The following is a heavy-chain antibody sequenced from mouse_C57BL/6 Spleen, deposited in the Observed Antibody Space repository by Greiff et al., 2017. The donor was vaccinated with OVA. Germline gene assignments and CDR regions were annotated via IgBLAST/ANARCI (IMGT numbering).Heavy chain of an antibody. V-gene: IGHV1-69*01. CDR1: GYTFTSYW. J-gene: IGHJ4*01. CDR3: ARGGITTVVAKNYYAMDY. D-gene: IGHD1-1*01. Sequence: QVQLQQPGAELVMPGASVKLSCKASGYTFTSYWMHWVKQRPGQGLEWIGEIDPSDSYTNYNQKFKGKSTLTVDKSSSTAYMQLSSLTSEDSAVYYCARGGITTVVAKNYYAMDYWGQGTSVTVSS. CDR2: IDPSDSYT.